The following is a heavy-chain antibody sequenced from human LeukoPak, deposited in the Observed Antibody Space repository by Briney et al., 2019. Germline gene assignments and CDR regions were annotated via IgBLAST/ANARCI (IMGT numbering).Heavy chain of an antibody. CDR1: GGSISSGDYY. D-gene: IGHD3-10*01. Sequence: SETLSLTCTVSGGSISSGDYYWSWIRQPPGKGLEWIGYIYYSGSTYYNPSLKSRVTISVDTSKNQFSLKLSSVTAADTAVYYCARARRVLLWFGELLGAFDIWGQGTMVTVSS. V-gene: IGHV4-30-4*01. J-gene: IGHJ3*02. CDR2: IYYSGST. CDR3: ARARRVLLWFGELLGAFDI.